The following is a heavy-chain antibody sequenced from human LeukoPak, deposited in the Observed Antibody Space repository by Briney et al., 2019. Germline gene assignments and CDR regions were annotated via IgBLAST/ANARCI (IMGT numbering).Heavy chain of an antibody. J-gene: IGHJ4*02. CDR2: IFYSGSH. Sequence: PSETLSLTCTVSGGSISSYYWRWIRQPPGKGLEWHGYIFYSGSHNYNPSLKSRVTISVDTSTNQLPLKLSSVTAADTAVYYCAREQLGANFDYWGQGTLVTVSS. CDR1: GGSISSYY. CDR3: AREQLGANFDY. V-gene: IGHV4-59*01. D-gene: IGHD6-6*01.